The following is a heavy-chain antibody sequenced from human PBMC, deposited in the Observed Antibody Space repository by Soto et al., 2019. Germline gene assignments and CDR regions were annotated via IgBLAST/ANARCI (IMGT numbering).Heavy chain of an antibody. J-gene: IGHJ6*02. CDR2: IYSGGST. D-gene: IGHD6-13*01. CDR1: GFTVSSNY. Sequence: EVQLVETGGGLIQPGGSLRLSCAASGFTVSSNYMSWVRQAPGKGLEWVSVIYSGGSTYYADSVKGRFTISRDNSKNTLYLQMNSLRAEDTAVYYCARDGKGSSWYKGYYYYYGMDVWGQGTTVTVSS. CDR3: ARDGKGSSWYKGYYYYYGMDV. V-gene: IGHV3-53*02.